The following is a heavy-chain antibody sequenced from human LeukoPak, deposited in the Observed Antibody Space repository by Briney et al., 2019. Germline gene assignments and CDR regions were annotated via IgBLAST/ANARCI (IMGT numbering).Heavy chain of an antibody. J-gene: IGHJ4*02. CDR1: GFTFSDYY. CDR3: ARDGYNSGGDFDY. D-gene: IGHD5-24*01. V-gene: IGHV3-11*04. Sequence: GGSLRPFCAASGFTFSDYYMSWIRQAPGKGLEWVSYISSSGSTIYYADSVKGRFTISRDNAKKSLYMQMNSLRGEDTAVYYCARDGYNSGGDFDYWGQGALVTVSS. CDR2: ISSSGSTI.